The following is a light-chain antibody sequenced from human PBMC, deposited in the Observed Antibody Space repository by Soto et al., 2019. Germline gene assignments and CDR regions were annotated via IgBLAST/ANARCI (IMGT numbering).Light chain of an antibody. CDR2: GAS. V-gene: IGKV1-39*01. CDR1: QSISSY. CDR3: HQYYCPGLT. Sequence: DIQMPQSPSSLSASVGDRITITCRASQSISSYLNWYQHQPGKAPKLLIYGASTLQSGVPSRFTGSGSGTDFTLTISSLQAEAVAVYCCHQYYCPGLTFGGGTKVDI. J-gene: IGKJ4*01.